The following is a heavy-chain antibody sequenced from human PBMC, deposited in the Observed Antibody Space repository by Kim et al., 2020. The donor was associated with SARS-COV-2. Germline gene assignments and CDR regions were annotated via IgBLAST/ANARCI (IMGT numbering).Heavy chain of an antibody. CDR2: ISSNGGST. CDR1: GFTFSSYA. J-gene: IGHJ4*02. D-gene: IGHD6-6*01. V-gene: IGHV3-64D*09. CDR3: VKDLFHGSARRPRFDY. Sequence: GGSLRLSCSASGFTFSSYAMHWVRQAPGKGLEYVSAISSNGGSTYYADSVKGRFTISRDNSKNTLYLQMSSLRAEDTAVYYCVKDLFHGSARRPRFDYWGQGTLVTVSS.